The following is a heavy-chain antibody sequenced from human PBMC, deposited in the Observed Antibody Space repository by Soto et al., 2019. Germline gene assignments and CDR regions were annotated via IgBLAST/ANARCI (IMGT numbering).Heavy chain of an antibody. J-gene: IGHJ5*02. CDR1: GFTFSSYA. CDR3: AKDPQGTMVRGVTNNWFDP. CDR2: ISGSGGST. V-gene: IGHV3-23*01. Sequence: PGGSLRLSCAASGFTFSSYAMSWVRQAPGKGLEWVSAISGSGGSTYYADSVKGRFTISRDNSKNTLYLQMNSLRAEDTAVYYCAKDPQGTMVRGVTNNWFDPWGQGTLVTVSS. D-gene: IGHD3-10*01.